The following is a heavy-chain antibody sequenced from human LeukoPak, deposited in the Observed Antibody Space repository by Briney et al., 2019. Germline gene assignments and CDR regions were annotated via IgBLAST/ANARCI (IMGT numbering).Heavy chain of an antibody. CDR3: ARGGGAYCGDDCYRNFDY. V-gene: IGHV3-66*02. J-gene: IGHJ4*02. Sequence: GGSLRLSCAASGLTLSSSYMSWVRQAPGEGLEWVSDIYSGGSTYYADSVKGRFTISRDKNTLYLQMNDLRAEDTAVYYCARGGGAYCGDDCYRNFDYWGQGTLVTVSS. CDR2: IYSGGST. CDR1: GLTLSSSY. D-gene: IGHD2-21*02.